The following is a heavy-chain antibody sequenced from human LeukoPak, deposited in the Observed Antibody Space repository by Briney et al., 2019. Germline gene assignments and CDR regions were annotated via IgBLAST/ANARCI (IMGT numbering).Heavy chain of an antibody. CDR3: VRTTYGDY. CDR1: GFTFSSLW. CDR2: VKPDGSEK. Sequence: GGSLRLSCAASGFTFSSLWMSWVRQAPGKGLEWVAAVKPDGSEKNYVDSVKGRFTISRDNAKNSLYLQLSSLRAEDTAVYYCVRTTYGDYWGQGTLVTVSS. V-gene: IGHV3-7*02. J-gene: IGHJ4*02. D-gene: IGHD1-1*01.